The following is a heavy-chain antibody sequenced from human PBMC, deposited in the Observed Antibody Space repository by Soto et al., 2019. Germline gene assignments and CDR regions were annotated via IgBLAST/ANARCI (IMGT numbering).Heavy chain of an antibody. Sequence: GGSLRLSCAASGFTFSSYAMSWVRQAPGKGLEWVSASSGSGGSTYYADSVKGRLTISRDNSKNTLYLQMNSLRAEDSSVYDCAIDAWDSSSSRAFDIWGQGTMVTVSS. D-gene: IGHD6-6*01. J-gene: IGHJ3*02. CDR3: AIDAWDSSSSRAFDI. CDR1: GFTFSSYA. V-gene: IGHV3-23*01. CDR2: SSGSGGST.